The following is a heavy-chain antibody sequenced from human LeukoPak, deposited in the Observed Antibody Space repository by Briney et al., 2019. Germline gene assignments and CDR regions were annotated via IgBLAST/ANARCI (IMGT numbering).Heavy chain of an antibody. D-gene: IGHD3-10*01. CDR3: ASVPYYYGSGSYYN. CDR1: GGSISSYY. V-gene: IGHV4-39*01. J-gene: IGHJ4*02. CDR2: IYYSGST. Sequence: IPSETLSLTCTVSGGSISSYYWGWIRQPPGKGLEWIGSIYYSGSTYYNPSLKSRVTISVDTSKNQFSLKLSSVTAADTAVYYCASVPYYYGSGSYYNWGQGTLVTVSS.